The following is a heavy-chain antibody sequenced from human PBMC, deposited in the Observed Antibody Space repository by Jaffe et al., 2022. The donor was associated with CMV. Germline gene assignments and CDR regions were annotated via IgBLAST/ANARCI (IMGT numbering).Heavy chain of an antibody. CDR1: GFTFSSYE. D-gene: IGHD2-2*01. V-gene: IGHV3-48*03. Sequence: EVQLVESGGHLVQPGGSLRLSCAASGFTFSSYEMNWVRQAPGKGLEWVSYIRSSGGTIYYADSVKGRFTISRDNAKNSLYLQMNSLRAEDTAVYYCAREYCNSTSCYGGIFDYWGQGTLVTVSS. CDR3: AREYCNSTSCYGGIFDY. CDR2: IRSSGGTI. J-gene: IGHJ4*02.